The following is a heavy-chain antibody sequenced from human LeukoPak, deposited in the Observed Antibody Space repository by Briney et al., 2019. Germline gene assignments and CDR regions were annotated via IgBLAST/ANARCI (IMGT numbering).Heavy chain of an antibody. D-gene: IGHD2-2*01. CDR1: GFTLSRYG. CDR3: AKGGYCSSTSCYRAVVDY. Sequence: PGGSLRLSCAASGFTLSRYGMHWVRQAPGKGLEWVAFIQFDGNNKYYADSVKGRFTISRDNSKNTLYLQMNSLRAEDTAVYYCAKGGYCSSTSCYRAVVDYWGQGTLVTVSS. CDR2: IQFDGNNK. V-gene: IGHV3-30*02. J-gene: IGHJ4*02.